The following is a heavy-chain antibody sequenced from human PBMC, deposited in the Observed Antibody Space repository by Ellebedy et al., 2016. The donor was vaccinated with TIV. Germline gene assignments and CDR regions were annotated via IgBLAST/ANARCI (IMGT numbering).Heavy chain of an antibody. Sequence: PGGSLRLSCAASGFTFSSSWMSWVRQAPGKGLEWVANIKQDGSERYYVDYVRGRFTISRDNAKNSLYLQLNSLRAEDTAVYYCARVVGILTGYYYWGPGTLVTVSS. D-gene: IGHD3-9*01. CDR3: ARVVGILTGYYY. V-gene: IGHV3-7*01. J-gene: IGHJ4*02. CDR1: GFTFSSSW. CDR2: IKQDGSER.